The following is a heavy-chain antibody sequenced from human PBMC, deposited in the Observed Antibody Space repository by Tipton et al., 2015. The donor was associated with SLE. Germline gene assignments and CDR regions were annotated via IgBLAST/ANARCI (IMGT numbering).Heavy chain of an antibody. J-gene: IGHJ3*01. CDR1: GFTFSSYW. CDR3: VRNGGAFDF. V-gene: IGHV3-23*01. Sequence: SLRLSCTASGFTFSSYWMSWVRQSPGKGLEWVSAISGSGGSTYYADSVEGRFTISRDNSKNTLLLQMNSLRAEDTAVYYCVRNGGAFDFWGQGTMVTVSS. CDR2: ISGSGGST. D-gene: IGHD2-8*01.